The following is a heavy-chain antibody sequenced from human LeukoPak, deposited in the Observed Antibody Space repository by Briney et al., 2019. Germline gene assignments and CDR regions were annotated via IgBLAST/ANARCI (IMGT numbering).Heavy chain of an antibody. V-gene: IGHV3-30*02. D-gene: IGHD6-19*01. CDR3: VKDQAGG. CDR2: ILYDGSQK. Sequence: GGSLRLSCEASGFSFSGYGMHWVRQGPGKGLEWVAFILYDGSQKYYADSVKGRFTVSRDNSKNTVYLQMNSLRTEDTAVYYCVKDQAGGWGQGTLVTVSS. J-gene: IGHJ4*02. CDR1: GFSFSGYG.